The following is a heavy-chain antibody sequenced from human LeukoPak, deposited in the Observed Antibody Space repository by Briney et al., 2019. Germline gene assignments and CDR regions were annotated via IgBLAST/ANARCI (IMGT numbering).Heavy chain of an antibody. V-gene: IGHV4-38-2*01. J-gene: IGHJ4*02. Sequence: PSETLSLTCAVFGYSISSGYYWGWIRQPPGKGLEWIGNLYHSGSTYYNPSLKSRVAISVDTSKNQFSLKLSSVTAADTAVYYCARLYTGSWYFGYWGQGTLVTVSS. D-gene: IGHD6-13*01. CDR2: LYHSGST. CDR1: GYSISSGYY. CDR3: ARLYTGSWYFGY.